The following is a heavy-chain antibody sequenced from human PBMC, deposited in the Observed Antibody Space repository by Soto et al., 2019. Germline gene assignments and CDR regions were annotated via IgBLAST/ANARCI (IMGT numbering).Heavy chain of an antibody. D-gene: IGHD2-8*01. CDR2: ISSSSSYI. J-gene: IGHJ4*01. V-gene: IGHV3-21*01. CDR3: ARAFCTNGVCYYFFDY. Sequence: GGSLRLSCAASGFTFSSYSMNWVRQAPGKGLEWVSSISSSSSYIYYADSVKGRFTISRDNSKSTLYLQMSSLRAEDTAVYYCARAFCTNGVCYYFFDYWGHGTLVTVSS. CDR1: GFTFSSYS.